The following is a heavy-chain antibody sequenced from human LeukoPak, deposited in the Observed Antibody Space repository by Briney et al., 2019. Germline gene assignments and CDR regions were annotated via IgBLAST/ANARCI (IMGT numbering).Heavy chain of an antibody. D-gene: IGHD1-26*01. V-gene: IGHV3-23*01. Sequence: GGSLRLSCAASGFAFSTYAMSWVRQAPGKGLEWVSRISGSGRSTYYTDSMKGRFTVYRDNSNNTLYLQMKSLTAEDTATYYCAKGGPGKEVFDSWGQGTAVTVSS. CDR3: AKGGPGKEVFDS. J-gene: IGHJ4*02. CDR2: ISGSGRST. CDR1: GFAFSTYA.